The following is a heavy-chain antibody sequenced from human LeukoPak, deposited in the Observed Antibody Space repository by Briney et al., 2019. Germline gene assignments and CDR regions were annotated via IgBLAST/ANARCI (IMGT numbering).Heavy chain of an antibody. D-gene: IGHD5-24*01. Sequence: SETLSLTCTVSGGPISSYYWSWIRQPPGKGLEWIGYIYTSGSTNYNPSLKSRVPISVDTSKNQFSLKLSSVTAADTAVYYCARAGRRWLQYYWFDPWGQGTLVTVSS. V-gene: IGHV4-4*09. CDR2: IYTSGST. CDR1: GGPISSYY. CDR3: ARAGRRWLQYYWFDP. J-gene: IGHJ5*02.